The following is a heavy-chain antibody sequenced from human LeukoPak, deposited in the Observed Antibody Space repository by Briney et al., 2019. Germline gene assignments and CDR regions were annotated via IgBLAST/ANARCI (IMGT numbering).Heavy chain of an antibody. V-gene: IGHV3-7*01. Sequence: GGSLRLSCVDSGFNLNSRWMDWVRRAPGKGLGWVANIKEDGSEKNYADSVKGRFSISRDNAENSLYLQMNSLRVEDTAVYYCAREYWYFDLWGRGTLVTVSS. J-gene: IGHJ2*01. CDR2: IKEDGSEK. CDR1: GFNLNSRW. CDR3: AREYWYFDL.